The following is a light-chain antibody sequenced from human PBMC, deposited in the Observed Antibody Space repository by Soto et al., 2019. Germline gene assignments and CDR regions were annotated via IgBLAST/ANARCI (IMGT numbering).Light chain of an antibody. CDR2: GAS. CDR1: QSVSSNY. V-gene: IGKV3-20*01. J-gene: IGKJ4*01. Sequence: EIVLTQSPATLCLSPGERETCFCRASQSVSSNYLAWYQQKPGQAPRLLIYGASSRATGIPDRFSGSGSGTDFTLTISRLEPEDFAVYYCQQYGSSPLTFGGGTKVDIK. CDR3: QQYGSSPLT.